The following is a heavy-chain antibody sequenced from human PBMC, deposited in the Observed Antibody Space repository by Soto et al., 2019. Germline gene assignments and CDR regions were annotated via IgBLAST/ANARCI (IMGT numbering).Heavy chain of an antibody. CDR3: ARALDYDFWGGRNWFDP. CDR1: CGSITDNY. V-gene: IGHV4-59*01. D-gene: IGHD3-3*01. CDR2: IYYTGIT. J-gene: IGHJ5*02. Sequence: SETLSLTCSVSCGSITDNYWTWIRQSPGKGLEWVGYIYYTGITNYNPSLKRRVTISLDRSKNQFSLKLDSVTAADTAVYYCARALDYDFWGGRNWFDPWGQGTLVTVSS.